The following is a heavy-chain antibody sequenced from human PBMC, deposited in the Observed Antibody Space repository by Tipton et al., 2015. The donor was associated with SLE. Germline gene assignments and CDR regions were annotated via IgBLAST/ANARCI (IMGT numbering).Heavy chain of an antibody. CDR3: ARGSAKIVGAPYYYMDV. D-gene: IGHD1-26*01. V-gene: IGHV3-21*01. CDR1: GFTFSSYS. J-gene: IGHJ6*03. CDR2: ISSSSSYI. Sequence: SLRLSCAASGFTFSSYSMNWVRQAPGKGLEWVSSISSSSSYIYYADSVKGRFTISRDNAKNSLYLQMNSLRAEDTAVYYCARGSAKIVGAPYYYMDVWGKGTTVTVSS.